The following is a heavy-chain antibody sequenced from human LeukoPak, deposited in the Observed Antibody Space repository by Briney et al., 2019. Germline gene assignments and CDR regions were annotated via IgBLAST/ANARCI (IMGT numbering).Heavy chain of an antibody. CDR3: ARVAVPATAMGIDH. V-gene: IGHV4-59*08. CDR1: DDSITMYY. Sequence: SETLSLTCSVSDDSITMYYWTWIRQPPGKGLEWIGYVDHTGSTNFNPSLNGRVSISRDTTKNLFSLRLRSVTAADTAVYYCARVAVPATAMGIDHWGQGLVVTVAS. D-gene: IGHD2-2*01. J-gene: IGHJ4*02. CDR2: VDHTGST.